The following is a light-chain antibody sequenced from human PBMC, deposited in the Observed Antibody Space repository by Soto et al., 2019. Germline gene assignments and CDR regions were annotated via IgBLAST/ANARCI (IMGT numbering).Light chain of an antibody. CDR3: CSYVGSSTSYVV. CDR2: EGS. Sequence: QSALTQPASVSGSPGQSITISCTGTSSDVGSYNLVSWYQQHPGKAPKLMIYEGSKRPSGVSNRFSGSKSGNTASLTISGLQAEDEADYYCCSYVGSSTSYVVFGGGTKVTVL. J-gene: IGLJ2*01. CDR1: SSDVGSYNL. V-gene: IGLV2-23*01.